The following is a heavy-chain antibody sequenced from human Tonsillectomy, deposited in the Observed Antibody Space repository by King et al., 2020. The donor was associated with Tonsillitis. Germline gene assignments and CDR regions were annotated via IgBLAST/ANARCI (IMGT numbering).Heavy chain of an antibody. CDR3: ARSRDLFRVFDI. CDR1: GGSISSSSYY. D-gene: IGHD3-10*01. CDR2: IYYSGST. V-gene: IGHV4-39*07. Sequence: QLQESGPGLVKPSETLSLTCTVSGGSISSSSYYWGWIRQPPGEGLEWIGSIYYSGSTYYNPSLKSRVTISVDTSKNQFSLKLSSVTAADTAVYYCARSRDLFRVFDIWGQGTMVPVSS. J-gene: IGHJ3*02.